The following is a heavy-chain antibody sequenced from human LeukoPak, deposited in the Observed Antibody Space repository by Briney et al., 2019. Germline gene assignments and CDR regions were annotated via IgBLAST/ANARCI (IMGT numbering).Heavy chain of an antibody. V-gene: IGHV4-59*01. CDR3: ARDKLGATLFDY. Sequence: SETLSLTCTVSGGSMNNYYWNWIRQPPGKGLEWIGYIYYSGSTNYNPSLKSRVTISVDTSKNQFSLKLSSVTAADTAVYYCARDKLGATLFDYWGQGTLVIVSS. D-gene: IGHD1-26*01. CDR2: IYYSGST. J-gene: IGHJ4*02. CDR1: GGSMNNYY.